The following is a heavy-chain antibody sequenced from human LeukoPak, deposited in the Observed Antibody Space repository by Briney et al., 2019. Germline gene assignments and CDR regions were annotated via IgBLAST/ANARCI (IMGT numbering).Heavy chain of an antibody. D-gene: IGHD2-2*01. CDR3: ARSQSVVPAAMTYASDI. CDR1: GGSISSSSYY. Sequence: SETLSLTCTVSGGSISSSSYYWGWIRQPPGKGLEWIGSIYYSGSTYYNPSLKSRVTISVDTSKNQFSLKLSSVTAADTAVYYCARSQSVVPAAMTYASDIWGQGTMVTVSS. V-gene: IGHV4-39*01. J-gene: IGHJ3*02. CDR2: IYYSGST.